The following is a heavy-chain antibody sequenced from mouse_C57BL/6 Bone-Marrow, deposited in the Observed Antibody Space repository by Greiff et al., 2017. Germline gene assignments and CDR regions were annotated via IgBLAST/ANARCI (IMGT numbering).Heavy chain of an antibody. V-gene: IGHV5-17*01. CDR3: ARPLYDGYPDY. D-gene: IGHD2-3*01. CDR2: ISSGSSTI. J-gene: IGHJ2*01. CDR1: GFTFSDYG. Sequence: DVMLVESGGGLVKPGGSLKLSCAASGFTFSDYGMHWVRQAPEKGLEWVAYISSGSSTIYYADTVKGRFTISRDNAKNTLFLQMTSLRSEDTAMYYCARPLYDGYPDYWGQGTTLTVSS.